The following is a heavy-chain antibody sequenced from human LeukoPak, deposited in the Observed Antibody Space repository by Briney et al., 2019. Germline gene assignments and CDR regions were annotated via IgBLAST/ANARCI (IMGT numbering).Heavy chain of an antibody. J-gene: IGHJ4*02. CDR3: ATQEDTDGSYFDY. V-gene: IGHV1-69*06. CDR1: GYTFTGYY. Sequence: GASVKVSCKASGYTFTGYYMHWVRQAPGQGLEWMGGIIPIFGTANYAQKFQGRVTITADKSTSTAYMELSSLRSEDTAVYYCATQEDTDGSYFDYWGQGTLVTVSS. D-gene: IGHD1-26*01. CDR2: IIPIFGTA.